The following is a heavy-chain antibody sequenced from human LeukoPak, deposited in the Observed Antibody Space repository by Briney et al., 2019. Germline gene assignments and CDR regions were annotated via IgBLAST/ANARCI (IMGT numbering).Heavy chain of an antibody. D-gene: IGHD6-19*01. V-gene: IGHV1-69*04. CDR1: GGTFSSYA. Sequence: SVKVSCKASGGTFSSYAISWVRQAPGQGLEWMGRIIPILGIANYAQKSQGRVTITADKSTSTAYMELSSLRSEDTAVYYCARRVAGSHFDYWGQGTLVTVSS. J-gene: IGHJ4*02. CDR2: IIPILGIA. CDR3: ARRVAGSHFDY.